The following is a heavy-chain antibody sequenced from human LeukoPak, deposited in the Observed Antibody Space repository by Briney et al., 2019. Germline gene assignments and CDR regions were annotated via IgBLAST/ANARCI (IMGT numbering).Heavy chain of an antibody. D-gene: IGHD2-15*01. CDR3: ARHQPYCSGGSCYSYYSDY. Sequence: SETLSLTCTVSGGSISSYYWSWIRQPPGKGLEWIGYIYYSGSTNYNPSLKSRVTISVDTSKNQFSLKPSSVTAADTAVYYCARHQPYCSGGSCYSYYSDYWGQGTLVTVSS. V-gene: IGHV4-59*08. CDR2: IYYSGST. J-gene: IGHJ4*02. CDR1: GGSISSYY.